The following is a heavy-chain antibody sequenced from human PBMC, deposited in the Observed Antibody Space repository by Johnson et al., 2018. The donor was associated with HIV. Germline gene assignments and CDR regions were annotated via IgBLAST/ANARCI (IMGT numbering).Heavy chain of an antibody. CDR2: IYSGDTT. CDR3: ASDGWELLGVAAFDV. Sequence: VQLVESGGGLIQPGGSLRLSCAASGFTVSSNYMSWVRQAPGKGLEWVSVIYSGDTTYYADSVKGRFTISRDTSKNTLHLQMNSLRPEDTAVYYCASDGWELLGVAAFDVWGQGTLVTVSS. J-gene: IGHJ3*01. V-gene: IGHV3-66*03. CDR1: GFTVSSNY. D-gene: IGHD1-26*01.